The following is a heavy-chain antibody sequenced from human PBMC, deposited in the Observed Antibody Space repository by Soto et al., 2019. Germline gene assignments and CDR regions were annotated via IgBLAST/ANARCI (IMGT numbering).Heavy chain of an antibody. D-gene: IGHD3-10*01. CDR3: ARLSRITFIVN. Sequence: QVRLVQSGAKVKSPGTSVKVSCQTSGYTFADYSIHWVRQAPGQGLEYMGNIDPSTGTSDSAQTVQGRISMTTDASTSTVYMELNNLRSGDTAVYCCARLSRITFIVNWGQGTLVTVSS. CDR2: IDPSTGTS. J-gene: IGHJ4*02. CDR1: GYTFADYS. V-gene: IGHV1-46*04.